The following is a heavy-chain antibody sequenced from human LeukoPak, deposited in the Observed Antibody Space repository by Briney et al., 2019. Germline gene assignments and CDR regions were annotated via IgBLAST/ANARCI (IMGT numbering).Heavy chain of an antibody. CDR2: ISNNGGYT. Sequence: GGSLRLSCAASGFTFSSSAMSWVRQAPGKGLEWVSAISNNGGYTYYADSVQGRFTISRDNSKNTLYLQMNSLRAEDTALYHCARNNGMDVWGQGITVIVSS. V-gene: IGHV3-23*01. CDR3: ARNNGMDV. CDR1: GFTFSSSA. J-gene: IGHJ6*02.